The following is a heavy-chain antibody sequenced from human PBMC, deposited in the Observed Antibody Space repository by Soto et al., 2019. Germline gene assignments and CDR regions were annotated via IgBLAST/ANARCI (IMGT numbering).Heavy chain of an antibody. CDR2: IYYSGST. V-gene: IGHV4-39*01. CDR3: ARLILPPMITFGGVIVTDAFDI. D-gene: IGHD3-16*02. J-gene: IGHJ3*02. Sequence: NPSETLSLTCTVSGGSISSSSYYWGWIRQPPGKGLEWIGSIYYSGSTYYNPSLESRVTISVDTSKNQFSLKLSSVTAADTAVYYCARLILPPMITFGGVIVTDAFDIWGQGTMVTVSS. CDR1: GGSISSSSYY.